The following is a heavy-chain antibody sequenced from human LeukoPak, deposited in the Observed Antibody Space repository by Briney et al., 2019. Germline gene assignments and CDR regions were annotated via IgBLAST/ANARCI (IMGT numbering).Heavy chain of an antibody. V-gene: IGHV4-39*01. CDR3: ARIPSGYCSSTSCYTFTGFTDLYYFDY. J-gene: IGHJ4*02. CDR2: IYYSGGT. D-gene: IGHD2-2*02. CDR1: GGSISSSSYY. Sequence: SETLSLTCTVSGGSISSSSYYWGWIRQPPGKGLEWIGSIYYSGGTYYNPSLKSRVTISVDTSKNQFSLKLSSVTAADTAVYYCARIPSGYCSSTSCYTFTGFTDLYYFDYWGQGTLVTVSS.